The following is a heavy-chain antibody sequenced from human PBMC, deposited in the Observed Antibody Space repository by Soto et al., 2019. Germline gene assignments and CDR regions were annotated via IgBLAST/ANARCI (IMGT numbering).Heavy chain of an antibody. J-gene: IGHJ6*02. V-gene: IGHV1-69*13. CDR2: IIPIFGTP. CDR1: GGTFTNYA. Sequence: GASVKVSCKASGGTFTNYAFSWVRQAPGQGLEWMGGIIPIFGTPDYAQKFQGRVTITADESTRTASMELSSLRSDDTAVYYCARERSVGYCITTNRPKPFYYYAMDVWGQGTTVTVSS. CDR3: ARERSVGYCITTNRPKPFYYYAMDV. D-gene: IGHD2-2*01.